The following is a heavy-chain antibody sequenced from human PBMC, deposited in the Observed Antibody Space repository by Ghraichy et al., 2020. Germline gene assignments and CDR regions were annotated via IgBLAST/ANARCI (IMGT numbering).Heavy chain of an antibody. Sequence: SETLSLICTVSGGSIRSYYWSWIRHPPGKGLEWIGYVYYNGNTDYSPSLKSRATISVDTCKNQFSLTLTSVTAADTAVYYCARRGRGYSLYFYGLDIWGQGTTVTVS. CDR1: GGSIRSYY. J-gene: IGHJ6*02. D-gene: IGHD5-18*01. V-gene: IGHV4-59*08. CDR2: VYYNGNT. CDR3: ARRGRGYSLYFYGLDI.